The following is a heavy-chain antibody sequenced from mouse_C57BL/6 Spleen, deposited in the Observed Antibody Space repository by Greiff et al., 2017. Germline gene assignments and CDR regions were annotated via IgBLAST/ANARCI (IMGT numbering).Heavy chain of an antibody. CDR1: GFSFTSYG. CDR2: IWRGGST. D-gene: IGHD2-3*01. J-gene: IGHJ2*01. CDR3: AKDGYYTYYFDY. Sequence: VQGVESGPGLVQPSQRLSITCTVSGFSFTSYGVNWVRQSPGKGLEWLGVIWRGGSTDYNAAFMSRMSITKYNSKSQVFFKMNSRQADDTAIYYCAKDGYYTYYFDYWGQGTTLTVSS. V-gene: IGHV2-5*01.